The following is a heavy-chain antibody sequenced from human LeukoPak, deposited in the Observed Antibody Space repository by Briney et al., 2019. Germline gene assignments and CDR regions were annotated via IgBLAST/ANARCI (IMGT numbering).Heavy chain of an antibody. J-gene: IGHJ4*02. D-gene: IGHD1-26*01. V-gene: IGHV1-46*01. CDR1: GYTFTSYY. Sequence: ASVKVSCKASGYTFTSYYMHWVRQAPGQGLEWMGIINPSGGSTSYAQKFQGRVTMTRDMSTSTVYMELSSLRAEDTALYYCARDIGALVGATDYWGQGTLVTVSS. CDR3: ARDIGALVGATDY. CDR2: INPSGGST.